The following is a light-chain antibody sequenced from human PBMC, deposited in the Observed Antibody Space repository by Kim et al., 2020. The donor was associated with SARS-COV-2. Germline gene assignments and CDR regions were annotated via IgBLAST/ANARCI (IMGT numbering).Light chain of an antibody. CDR2: DAS. CDR1: QSVSSN. CDR3: QQYNNWPLT. V-gene: IGKV3-15*01. J-gene: IGKJ4*01. Sequence: EIVMTQSPATLSVSPGERATLSCRASQSVSSNLAWYQQKPGQAPRLLIYDASTSSTGIPARFSGSGSWTEFTLTISSLQSEDFAVYYCQQYNNWPLTFGGGTKVDIK.